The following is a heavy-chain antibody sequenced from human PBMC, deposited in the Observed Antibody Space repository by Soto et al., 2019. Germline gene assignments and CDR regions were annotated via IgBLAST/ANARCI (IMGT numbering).Heavy chain of an antibody. Sequence: EVQLLESGGGLVQPGGSLRLSCAASGFTFSSYAMSWVRQAPGKGLEWVSAISGSGGSTYYADSVKGRFTISRDNSKNTLYLQMNSLRAEDTAGYYCANLLSRGWTDMDVWGKGTTVTVSS. V-gene: IGHV3-23*01. CDR3: ANLLSRGWTDMDV. CDR1: GFTFSSYA. D-gene: IGHD3-10*01. CDR2: ISGSGGST. J-gene: IGHJ6*03.